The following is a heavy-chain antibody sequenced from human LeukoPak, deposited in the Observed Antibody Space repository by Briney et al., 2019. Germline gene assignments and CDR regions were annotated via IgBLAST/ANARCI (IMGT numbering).Heavy chain of an antibody. CDR2: ITSDGTDT. J-gene: IGHJ4*02. CDR1: GFTFNNYW. Sequence: SGGSLRLSCAASGFTFNNYWMHWVRQTPGKGLLWVSHITSDGTDTRYADSVKGRFTISRDNSKKTVYLQMKSLKADDTAVYYCAKDDSPYPVAGYFDYWGQGTLVTVSS. CDR3: AKDDSPYPVAGYFDY. V-gene: IGHV3-74*01. D-gene: IGHD6-13*01.